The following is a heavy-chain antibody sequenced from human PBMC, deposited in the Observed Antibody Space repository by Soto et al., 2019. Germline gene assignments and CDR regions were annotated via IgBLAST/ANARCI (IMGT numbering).Heavy chain of an antibody. CDR1: GFTFSSYG. J-gene: IGHJ4*02. D-gene: IGHD1-26*01. Sequence: QVQLVESGGGVVQPGRSLRLSCAASGFTFSSYGMHWARQAPGKGLEWVAVTSYDGCNKYYADSVKGRFTISRDNSXNMXYLQMNSLRPEDTAVYYCAKEGGRGSYYESAYFDYWGQGTLVTVSS. CDR2: TSYDGCNK. V-gene: IGHV3-30*18. CDR3: AKEGGRGSYYESAYFDY.